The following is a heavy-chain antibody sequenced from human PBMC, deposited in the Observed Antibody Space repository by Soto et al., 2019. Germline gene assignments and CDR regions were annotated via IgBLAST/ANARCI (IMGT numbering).Heavy chain of an antibody. Sequence: GASVKVSCKASGGTFSSYAISWVRQAPGQGLEWMGGIIPIFGTANYAQKFQGRVTITADKSTSTAYMELSSLRSGDTAVYYCASPIAVAGTGNWFDPWGQGTLVTVSS. CDR1: GGTFSSYA. V-gene: IGHV1-69*06. CDR3: ASPIAVAGTGNWFDP. J-gene: IGHJ5*02. CDR2: IIPIFGTA. D-gene: IGHD6-19*01.